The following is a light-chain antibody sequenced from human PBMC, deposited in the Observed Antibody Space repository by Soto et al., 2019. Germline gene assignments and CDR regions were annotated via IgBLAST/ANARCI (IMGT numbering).Light chain of an antibody. J-gene: IGLJ2*01. Sequence: SYELTQPPSVSVAPGKTARITCGGNNIGSKSVHWYQQKPGQAPVLVIYYDSDRPSGLPARFSGSNSGNTATLTISRGEAGDEADYYCQVWDSSSDHPVFGGGTKVTVL. V-gene: IGLV3-21*04. CDR2: YDS. CDR3: QVWDSSSDHPV. CDR1: NIGSKS.